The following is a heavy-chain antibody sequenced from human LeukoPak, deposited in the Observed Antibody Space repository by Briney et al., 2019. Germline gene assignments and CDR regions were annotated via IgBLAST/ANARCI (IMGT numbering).Heavy chain of an antibody. CDR3: AKDAELYHYLCNP. CDR2: LSGSGGGT. J-gene: IGHJ5*02. D-gene: IGHD3-22*01. CDR1: GFTFSNYG. Sequence: GGSLRLSCAASGFTFSNYGMSWVRQAPGKGLEWVSSLSGSGGGTSYYADSVKGRFTISRDNSKNTLYLQMNSLRDEDTAIYYCAKDAELYHYLCNPWGQGTLVTVSS. V-gene: IGHV3-23*01.